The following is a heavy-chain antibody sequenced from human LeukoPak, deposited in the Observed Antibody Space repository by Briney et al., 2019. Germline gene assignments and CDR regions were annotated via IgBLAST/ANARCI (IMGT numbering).Heavy chain of an antibody. Sequence: PGGSLRLSCAASGFTFSSYGMTWVRQAPGKGLEWVSSISSKSSYIYYADSVKGRFTISRDNAKNSLYLQMNSLRDEDTAVYYCARDRSFMYVWGQGTTVTVSS. CDR2: ISSKSSYI. CDR3: ARDRSFMYV. CDR1: GFTFSSYG. V-gene: IGHV3-21*01. J-gene: IGHJ6*02.